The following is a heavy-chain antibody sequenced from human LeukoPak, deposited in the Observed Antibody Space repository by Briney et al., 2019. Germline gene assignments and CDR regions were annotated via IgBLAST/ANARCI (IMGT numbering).Heavy chain of an antibody. CDR3: AKRYSNGWYYFDP. Sequence: GGSLRLSCAASGFTFSNYAMNWVRQAPGKGLEWVSTICSSGDVTYYAASVKGRFTISRDNSKNTLYLQMNSLRAEDTAVYYCAKRYSNGWYYFDPWGQGTLVTVSS. CDR2: ICSSGDVT. V-gene: IGHV3-23*01. CDR1: GFTFSNYA. J-gene: IGHJ5*02. D-gene: IGHD6-19*01.